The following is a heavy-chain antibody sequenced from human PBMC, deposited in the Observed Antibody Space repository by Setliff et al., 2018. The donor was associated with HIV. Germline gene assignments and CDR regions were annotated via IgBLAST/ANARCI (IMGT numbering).Heavy chain of an antibody. CDR3: ARSVMTTTNYFDY. V-gene: IGHV4-38-2*02. CDR2: IYHSGNT. Sequence: SETLSLTCTVSGYSISSDYWWGWIRQPPGKGLEWIGSIYHSGNTYYNPSLKSRVIISVDMSKNQFSLKLTSVTAADTAVFYCARSVMTTTNYFDYWVPETLLVTVSS. D-gene: IGHD4-4*01. J-gene: IGHJ4*03. CDR1: GYSISSDYW.